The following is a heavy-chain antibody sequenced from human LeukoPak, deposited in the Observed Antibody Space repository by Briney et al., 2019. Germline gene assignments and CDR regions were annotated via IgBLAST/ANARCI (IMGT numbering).Heavy chain of an antibody. J-gene: IGHJ4*02. V-gene: IGHV1-2*02. CDR3: ARAGSSSSPTFDY. Sequence: GASVKVSCKASGYTFTVYYAHWVRQAPGQGLEWMGWINPNSGGTNYAQKFQGRVTMTRDTSISTAYMELSRLRSGDTAVYYCARAGSSSSPTFDYWGQGTLVTVSS. D-gene: IGHD6-6*01. CDR2: INPNSGGT. CDR1: GYTFTVYY.